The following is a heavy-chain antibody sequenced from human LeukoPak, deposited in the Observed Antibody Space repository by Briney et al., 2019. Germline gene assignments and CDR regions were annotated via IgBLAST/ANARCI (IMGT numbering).Heavy chain of an antibody. V-gene: IGHV1-8*01. CDR1: GYSFTNFD. Sequence: ASVKVSCKASGYSFTNFDINWVRQATGQGLEWMGWMNPNSGNKGYAQKFQGRVTMTMNTSITTAYMELSSLRSEDTAVYYCARGPQWRGDYYYMDVWGRGTTVPVSS. D-gene: IGHD6-19*01. CDR3: ARGPQWRGDYYYMDV. J-gene: IGHJ6*03. CDR2: MNPNSGNK.